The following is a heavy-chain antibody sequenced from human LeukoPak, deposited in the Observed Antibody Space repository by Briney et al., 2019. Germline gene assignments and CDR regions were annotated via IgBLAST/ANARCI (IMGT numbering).Heavy chain of an antibody. J-gene: IGHJ4*02. D-gene: IGHD3-22*01. V-gene: IGHV3-48*04. CDR1: GFTLSSHS. CDR3: AKDYNRGDSSGYSSSALG. CDR2: ISSSGSTI. Sequence: PGGSLRLSCAASGFTLSSHSMKWVRQAPGKGLEWVSYISSSGSTIYYADSVKGRFTISRDNAKNTLYLQMNSLRAEDPAVYYCAKDYNRGDSSGYSSSALGWGQGTLVTVSS.